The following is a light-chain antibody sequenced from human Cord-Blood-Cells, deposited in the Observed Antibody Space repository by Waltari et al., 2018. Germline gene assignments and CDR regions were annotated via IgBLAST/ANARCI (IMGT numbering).Light chain of an antibody. CDR2: EVS. Sequence: QSALTQPRSVSGSPGQSVTISCTGTSSDVGGDNYVSWYQQHPGKAPKLMIYEVSKRPSGVPDRFSGSKSGNTASLTISGLHAEDEADYYCCSYAGSYTFVVFGGGTKLTVL. J-gene: IGLJ2*01. CDR1: SSDVGGDNY. V-gene: IGLV2-11*01. CDR3: CSYAGSYTFVV.